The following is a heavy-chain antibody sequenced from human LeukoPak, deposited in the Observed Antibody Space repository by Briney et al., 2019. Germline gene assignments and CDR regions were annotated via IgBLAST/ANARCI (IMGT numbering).Heavy chain of an antibody. CDR1: GFTFSRYS. J-gene: IGHJ4*02. D-gene: IGHD3-22*01. CDR2: ISSGSSFM. V-gene: IGHV3-21*01. Sequence: GGSLRLSCAASGFTFSRYSMNWVRQAPGKGLEWVSSISSGSSFMYYADSVKGRFTISRDNSKNTLYLQMNSLRPEDTAVYYCAKAAYDSSGSWYYFDYWGQGTLVTVSS. CDR3: AKAAYDSSGSWYYFDY.